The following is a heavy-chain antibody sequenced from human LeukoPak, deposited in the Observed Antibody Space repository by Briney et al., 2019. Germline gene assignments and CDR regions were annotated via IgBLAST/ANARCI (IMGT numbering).Heavy chain of an antibody. D-gene: IGHD3-10*01. CDR2: IIPILGIA. V-gene: IGHV1-69*04. J-gene: IGHJ4*02. CDR3: ARVGDGSGSYTLFDY. CDR1: GGTFSSYA. Sequence: GASVKVSCKASGGTFSSYAISWVRQAPGQGLEWMGRIIPILGIANYAQKFQGRVTITADKSTSTAYMELSSLRSEDTAVYYCARVGDGSGSYTLFDYWGQGTLVTVSS.